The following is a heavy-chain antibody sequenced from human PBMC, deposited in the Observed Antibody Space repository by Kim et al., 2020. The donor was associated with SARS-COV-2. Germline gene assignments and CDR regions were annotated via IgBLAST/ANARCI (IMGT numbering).Heavy chain of an antibody. Sequence: GGSLRLSWAASGFTFSKYWMSWVRQAPGKGLEWVANIKEDGREKYYVDSVKGRFTISRDNAKNSLYLQMNSLRAEDTAVYFCGRDYSDWGQGTLVTVSS. CDR1: GFTFSKYW. D-gene: IGHD6-13*01. CDR2: IKEDGREK. CDR3: GRDYSD. J-gene: IGHJ4*02. V-gene: IGHV3-7*01.